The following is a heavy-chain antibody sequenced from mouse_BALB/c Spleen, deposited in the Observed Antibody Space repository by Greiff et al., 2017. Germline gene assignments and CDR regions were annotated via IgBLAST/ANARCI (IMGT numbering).Heavy chain of an antibody. CDR3: ARYWERLRGFAY. V-gene: IGHV3-8*02. CDR2: ISYSGST. J-gene: IGHJ3*01. CDR1: GDSITSGY. Sequence: EVKVEESGPSLVKPSQTLSLTCSVTGDSITSGYWNWIRKFPGNKLEYMGYISYSGSTYYNPSLKSRISITRDTSKNRYYLQLNSVTTEDTATYYCARYWERLRGFAYWGQGTLVTVSA. D-gene: IGHD1-2*01.